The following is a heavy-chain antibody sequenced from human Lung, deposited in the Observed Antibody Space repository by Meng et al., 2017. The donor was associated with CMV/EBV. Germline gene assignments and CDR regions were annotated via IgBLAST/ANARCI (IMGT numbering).Heavy chain of an antibody. V-gene: IGHV1-69*05. CDR1: GGTFSSYA. J-gene: IGHJ6*02. CDR3: ARGNYGDYHYYGMDV. Sequence: XSCKASGGTFSSYAISWVRQAPGQGLEWMGGIIPIFGTANYAQKFQGRVTITTDESTSTAYMELSSLRSEDTAVYYCARGNYGDYHYYGMDVWGQGTMVTVSS. D-gene: IGHD4-17*01. CDR2: IIPIFGTA.